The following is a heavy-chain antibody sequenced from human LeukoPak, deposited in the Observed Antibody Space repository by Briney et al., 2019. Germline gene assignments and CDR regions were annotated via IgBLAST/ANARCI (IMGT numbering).Heavy chain of an antibody. CDR3: ARGATYYYGSGSFFHSSYYYMDV. J-gene: IGHJ6*03. Sequence: SETLSLTCTVSGGSISSYYWSWTRQPPGKGLEWIGYIYYSGSTNYNPSLKSRVTISVDTSKNQFSLKLSSVTAADTAVYYCARGATYYYGSGSFFHSSYYYMDVWGKGTTVTISS. CDR1: GGSISSYY. CDR2: IYYSGST. V-gene: IGHV4-59*01. D-gene: IGHD3-10*01.